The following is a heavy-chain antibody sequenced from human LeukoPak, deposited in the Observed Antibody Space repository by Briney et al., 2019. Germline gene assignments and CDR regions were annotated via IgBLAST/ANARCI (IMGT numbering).Heavy chain of an antibody. V-gene: IGHV1-2*02. D-gene: IGHD4-17*01. Sequence: ASVKVSCKASGYTFTGYYMHWVRQAPGQGLEWMGWINPNSGGTNYAQKFQGRVTMTRDTSISTAYMELSRLRSDDTAVYYCARGSAGGLRGSWQRWRFDPWGQGTLVTVSS. CDR2: INPNSGGT. J-gene: IGHJ5*02. CDR3: ARGSAGGLRGSWQRWRFDP. CDR1: GYTFTGYY.